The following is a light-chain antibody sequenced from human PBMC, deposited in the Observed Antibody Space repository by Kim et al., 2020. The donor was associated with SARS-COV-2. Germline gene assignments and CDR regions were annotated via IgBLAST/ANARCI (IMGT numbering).Light chain of an antibody. CDR2: DTS. V-gene: IGLV7-46*01. CDR1: TGAVTSGHH. J-gene: IGLJ2*01. CDR3: LLYYDNYRI. Sequence: QSVVTQEPSLTVSPGGTVTLTCGSSTGAVTSGHHPYWFQQKPGQAPMTMIYDTSNEHSWTPARLSGSLLGGKSALTLSVALPEDDAEYYCLLYYDNYRIFGGGTQLTVL.